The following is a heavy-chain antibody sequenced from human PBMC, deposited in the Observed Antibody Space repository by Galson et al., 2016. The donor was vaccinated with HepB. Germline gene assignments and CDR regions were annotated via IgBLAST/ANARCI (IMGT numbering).Heavy chain of an antibody. V-gene: IGHV1-69*01. J-gene: IGHJ6*02. CDR2: IIPLFGIA. CDR3: ARGRLEGADYYAMDV. CDR1: GGTFDNYG. Sequence: SCKASGGTFDNYGISWVRQAPGQGLEWMGGIIPLFGIANYAQKFQGRVTITADEYTTKAYMEVSSLRSEDTAMYYCARGRLEGADYYAMDVWGQGTTVTVSS. D-gene: IGHD1-1*01.